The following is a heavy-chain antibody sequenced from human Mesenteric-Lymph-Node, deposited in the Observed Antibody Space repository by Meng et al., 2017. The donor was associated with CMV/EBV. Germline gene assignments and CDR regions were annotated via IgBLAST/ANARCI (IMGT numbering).Heavy chain of an antibody. CDR2: IGSGSIYI. Sequence: GGSLRLSCAASGLSFTTYSMNWVRQAPGKGLEWVSSIGSGSIYIFYADSVKGRFTISRDNAKNSLYLQVNSLRAEDTAVYYCATDTAMVRGYWGQGTLVTVSS. J-gene: IGHJ4*02. D-gene: IGHD5-18*01. CDR1: GLSFTTYS. V-gene: IGHV3-21*01. CDR3: ATDTAMVRGY.